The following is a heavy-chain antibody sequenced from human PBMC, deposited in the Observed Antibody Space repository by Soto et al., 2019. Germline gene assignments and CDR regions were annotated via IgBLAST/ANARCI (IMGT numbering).Heavy chain of an antibody. CDR2: INQSGKT. Sequence: SETLSLTCAVFGESLSSRYWSWIRQAPGKGLEWIGEINQSGKTNYNPSLESRVAMSVDTSKKQFSLKLDSVTAADTAVYYCATGLGCSGGGCHWAFDYWGQGTLVTVSS. CDR1: GESLSSRY. J-gene: IGHJ4*02. V-gene: IGHV4-34*01. CDR3: ATGLGCSGGGCHWAFDY. D-gene: IGHD2-15*01.